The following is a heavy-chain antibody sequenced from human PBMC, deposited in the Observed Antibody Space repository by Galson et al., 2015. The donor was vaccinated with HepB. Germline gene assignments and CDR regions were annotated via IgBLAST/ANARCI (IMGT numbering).Heavy chain of an antibody. D-gene: IGHD6-13*01. CDR1: GYTFSSYA. J-gene: IGHJ3*02. CDR2: IIPILGIA. Sequence: SVKVSCKASGYTFSSYAISWVRQAPGQGLEWMGGIIPILGIANYAQKFQGRVTITADKSTSTAYMELSSLRSEDTAVYYCARERYSSSSTDAFDIWGQGTMVTVSS. CDR3: ARERYSSSSTDAFDI. V-gene: IGHV1-69*10.